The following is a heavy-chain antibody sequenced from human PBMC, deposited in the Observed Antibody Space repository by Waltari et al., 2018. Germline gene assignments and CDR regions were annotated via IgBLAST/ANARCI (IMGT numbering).Heavy chain of an antibody. V-gene: IGHV3-9*01. CDR3: AKPQWLSPDAFDI. CDR1: GFTFDDYA. D-gene: IGHD6-19*01. J-gene: IGHJ3*02. CDR2: ISWNSGRV. Sequence: EVQLVESGGGLVQPGRSLRLSCAASGFTFDDYAMHWVRQAPGKGLEGVSCISWNSGRVVYADSVKGRFTISRDNAKNSLHLQMNSLRAEDTALYYCAKPQWLSPDAFDIWGQGTMVTVSS.